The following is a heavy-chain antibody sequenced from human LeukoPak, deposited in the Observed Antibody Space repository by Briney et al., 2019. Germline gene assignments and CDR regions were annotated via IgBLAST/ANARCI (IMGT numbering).Heavy chain of an antibody. Sequence: SVKVSCKATGGTFSSYAISWVRQAPGQGLEWMGGIIPIFGTANYAQKFQGRVTITADESTSTAYMELSSLRSEDTAVYYCARGNSSSWYFDYWGQGTLVTVSS. CDR3: ARGNSSSWYFDY. V-gene: IGHV1-69*13. J-gene: IGHJ4*02. CDR1: GGTFSSYA. CDR2: IIPIFGTA. D-gene: IGHD6-13*01.